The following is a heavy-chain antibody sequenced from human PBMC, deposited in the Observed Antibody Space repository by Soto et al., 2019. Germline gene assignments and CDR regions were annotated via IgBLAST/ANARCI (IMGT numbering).Heavy chain of an antibody. CDR3: TRGRCRGGDYYPNYYNHMDV. D-gene: IGHD2-21*02. Sequence: QVQLVQSGAEVKKPGSSVKVSCKISGGTFSSYAFSWVRQAPGQGVEWMGGIIPISGTANYVQKFQGKVTITADTSTFTVYMELSSLRSEDTAVYYCTRGRCRGGDYYPNYYNHMDVWGQGTTVTVSS. V-gene: IGHV1-69*06. J-gene: IGHJ6*02. CDR1: GGTFSSYA. CDR2: IIPISGTA.